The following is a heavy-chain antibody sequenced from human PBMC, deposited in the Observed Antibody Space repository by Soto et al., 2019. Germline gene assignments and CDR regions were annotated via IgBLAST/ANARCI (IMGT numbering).Heavy chain of an antibody. Sequence: QVQLQQWGAGLLKPSETLSLTCAVYGGSFSGYYWSWIRQPPGKGLEWIGEINHSGSTNYNPSLKSRVTISVDTSKNQFSLKLSSVTAADTAVYYCARGSLQLWLYRGDAFDIWGQGTMVTVSS. CDR3: ARGSLQLWLYRGDAFDI. D-gene: IGHD5-18*01. CDR2: INHSGST. V-gene: IGHV4-34*01. CDR1: GGSFSGYY. J-gene: IGHJ3*02.